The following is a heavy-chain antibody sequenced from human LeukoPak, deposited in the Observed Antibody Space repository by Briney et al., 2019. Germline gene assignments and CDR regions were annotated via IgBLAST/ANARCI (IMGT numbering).Heavy chain of an antibody. J-gene: IGHJ4*02. D-gene: IGHD3-22*01. Sequence: ARGSLRLSCAASGFTFSSYEMNWVRQAPGKGLEWVSYITSSGSTIYYADSVKGRFTISRDNAKNSLYLQMNSLRAEDTAVYYCAIPTYYYDSSGQGYWGQGTLVTVSS. CDR1: GFTFSSYE. CDR3: AIPTYYYDSSGQGY. CDR2: ITSSGSTI. V-gene: IGHV3-48*03.